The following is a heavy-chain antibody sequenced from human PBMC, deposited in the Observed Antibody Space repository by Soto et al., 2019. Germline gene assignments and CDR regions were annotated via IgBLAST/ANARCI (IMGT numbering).Heavy chain of an antibody. D-gene: IGHD5-12*01. CDR2: ISAYNGKT. CDR3: ARGGDVNYYHGMDV. J-gene: IGHJ6*02. Sequence: QVQLVQSGGEVKKPGASVKLSCTASGYTFTSYGITLVRQAPGQGRGWVGWISAYNGKTTYAQNVQGRVTTTTDTSTRTAYMDLRTLRSDETAVYYCARGGDVNYYHGMDVWGQGTTVTVSS. V-gene: IGHV1-18*01. CDR1: GYTFTSYG.